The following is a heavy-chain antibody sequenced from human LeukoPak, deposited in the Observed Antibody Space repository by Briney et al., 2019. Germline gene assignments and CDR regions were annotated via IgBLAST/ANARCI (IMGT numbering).Heavy chain of an antibody. V-gene: IGHV3-7*01. Sequence: PGGSLRLSCAASGFTFSSYWMSWVRQAPGKGREWVANIKQDGSEKYYVDSVKGRFTISRDNAKNSLYLQMNSLRAEDTAVYYCARDRQWLQLRGHFDYWGQGTLVTVSS. D-gene: IGHD5-24*01. CDR2: IKQDGSEK. CDR3: ARDRQWLQLRGHFDY. J-gene: IGHJ4*02. CDR1: GFTFSSYW.